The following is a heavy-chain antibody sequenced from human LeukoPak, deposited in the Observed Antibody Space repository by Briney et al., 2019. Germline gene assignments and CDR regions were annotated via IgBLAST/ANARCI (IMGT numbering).Heavy chain of an antibody. J-gene: IGHJ4*02. V-gene: IGHV6-1*01. CDR2: TYRTARWYN. D-gene: IGHD6-13*01. Sequence: SQTLSLTCAISGGSVSSNSAAWNWIRQSPSRGLEWLERTYRTARWYNDYAVSVKSRITINPDTSKNQFSLQLSSVTPEDTAVYYCARDLPPGAAGVTGPFDYWGQGTLVTVSA. CDR3: ARDLPPGAAGVTGPFDY. CDR1: GGSVSSNSAA.